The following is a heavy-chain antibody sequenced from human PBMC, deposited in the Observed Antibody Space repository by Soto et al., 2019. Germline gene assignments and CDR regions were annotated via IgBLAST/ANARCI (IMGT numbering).Heavy chain of an antibody. Sequence: QLQLQESGPGLVKPSETLSLTCTVSGGSISSSSYYWGWIRQPPGKGLEWIGSIYYSGSTYYNPSLKSRVTISVDTSKNQFSLKLSSVTAADTAVYYCARDGGYDFRWFDPWGQGTLVTVSS. D-gene: IGHD5-12*01. J-gene: IGHJ5*02. CDR2: IYYSGST. CDR3: ARDGGYDFRWFDP. CDR1: GGSISSSSYY. V-gene: IGHV4-39*01.